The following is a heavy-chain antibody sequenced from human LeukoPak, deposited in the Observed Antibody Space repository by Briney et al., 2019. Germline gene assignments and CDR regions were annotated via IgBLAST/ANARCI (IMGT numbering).Heavy chain of an antibody. D-gene: IGHD5-24*01. Sequence: TSETLSLTCTVSGGSISGSSYYWDWIRQPPGKGLEWIGSIYYSGSTYCNPSLKSRVTISVDTSKNQFSLKLSSVTAADTAVYYCARGRDGYNWVDYWGQGTLVTVSS. CDR3: ARGRDGYNWVDY. V-gene: IGHV4-39*07. CDR2: IYYSGST. J-gene: IGHJ4*02. CDR1: GGSISGSSYY.